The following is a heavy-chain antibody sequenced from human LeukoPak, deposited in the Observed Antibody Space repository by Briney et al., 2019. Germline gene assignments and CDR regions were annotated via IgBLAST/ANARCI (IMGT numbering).Heavy chain of an antibody. CDR3: ARESGCSGGSCYGRGFDY. CDR2: IYYSGST. CDR1: GGSVTSGSYY. V-gene: IGHV4-61*01. J-gene: IGHJ4*02. D-gene: IGHD2-15*01. Sequence: PSETLSLTCTVSGGSVTSGSYYWSWIRQPPGKGLEWIGYIYYSGSTNCNPSLKSRVTISVDTSKNQFSLKLSSVTAADTAVYYCARESGCSGGSCYGRGFDYWGQGTLVTVSS.